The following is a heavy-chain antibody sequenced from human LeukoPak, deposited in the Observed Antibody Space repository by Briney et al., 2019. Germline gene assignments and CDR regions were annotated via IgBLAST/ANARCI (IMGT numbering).Heavy chain of an antibody. Sequence: SETLSLTCTVSGGSISSSSYYWGWIRQPPGKGLEWIGSIYYSGSTYYNPFLKSRVTISVDTSKNQFSLKLSSVTAADTAVYYCARLVYYYMDVWGKGTTVTVSS. CDR3: ARLVYYYMDV. CDR2: IYYSGST. V-gene: IGHV4-39*01. CDR1: GGSISSSSYY. J-gene: IGHJ6*03.